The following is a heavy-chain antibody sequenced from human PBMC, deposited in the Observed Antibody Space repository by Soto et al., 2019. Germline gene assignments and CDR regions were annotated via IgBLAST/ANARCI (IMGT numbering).Heavy chain of an antibody. CDR3: ARGSLRGPSVY. J-gene: IGHJ4*02. V-gene: IGHV4-34*01. D-gene: IGHD3-10*01. Sequence: SETLSLTCAVYGVSFSGYYWSWIRQPPGKGLEWIGEINHSGSTNYNPSLKSRVTISVDTSKNQFSLKLSSVTAADTAVYYCARGSLRGPSVYWGQGTLVTVSS. CDR2: INHSGST. CDR1: GVSFSGYY.